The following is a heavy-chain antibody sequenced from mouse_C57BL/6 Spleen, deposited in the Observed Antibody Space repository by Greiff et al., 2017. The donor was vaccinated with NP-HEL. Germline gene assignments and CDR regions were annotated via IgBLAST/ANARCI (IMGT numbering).Heavy chain of an antibody. J-gene: IGHJ3*01. CDR1: GFTFSDYG. V-gene: IGHV5-17*01. Sequence: EVQGVESGGGLVKPGGSLKLSCAASGFTFSDYGMHWVRQAPEKGLEWVAYISSGSSTIYYADTVKGRFTISRDIAKNTLFLQMTSLRAGDTAMYYCARQYYYVSSPFAYWSQGTLVTVSA. CDR3: ARQYYYVSSPFAY. D-gene: IGHD1-1*01. CDR2: ISSGSSTI.